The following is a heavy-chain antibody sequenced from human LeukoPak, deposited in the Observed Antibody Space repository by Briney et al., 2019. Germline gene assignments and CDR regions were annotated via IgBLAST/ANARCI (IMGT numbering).Heavy chain of an antibody. V-gene: IGHV3-33*01. CDR1: GFTFSSYG. CDR3: ARSLLHTTATYCYYYYGMDV. J-gene: IGHJ6*02. CDR2: IWYDGSNK. D-gene: IGHD1-1*01. Sequence: PGGSLRLSCAASGFTFSSYGMHWVRQAPGKGLEWVAVIWYDGSNKYYADSVKGRFTISRDNSKNTLYLQMNSLRAEDTAVYYCARSLLHTTATYCYYYYGMDVWGQGTTVTVSS.